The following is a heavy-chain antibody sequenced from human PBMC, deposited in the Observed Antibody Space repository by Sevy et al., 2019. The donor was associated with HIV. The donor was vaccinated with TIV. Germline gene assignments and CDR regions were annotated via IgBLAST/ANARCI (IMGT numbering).Heavy chain of an antibody. CDR3: ARVSGNSEWGYYFDS. Sequence: SETLSLTCAVSGGSLSSGAYSWRWIRQPPGKGLEWIGCLYHSGSTYYNPSLKSRVTISVDRSKNQFSLKLSSVTAADTAVYYCARVSGNSEWGYYFDSWGQRTLVTVSS. CDR1: GGSLSSGAYS. D-gene: IGHD2-15*01. V-gene: IGHV4-30-2*01. J-gene: IGHJ4*02. CDR2: LYHSGST.